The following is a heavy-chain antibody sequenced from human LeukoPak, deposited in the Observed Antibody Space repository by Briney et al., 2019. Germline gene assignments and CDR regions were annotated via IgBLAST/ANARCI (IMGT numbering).Heavy chain of an antibody. J-gene: IGHJ6*03. CDR3: AREAYSYGYLVVYYYYMDV. D-gene: IGHD5-18*01. Sequence: SVKVSCKASGGTFSSYAISWVRQAPGQGLEWMGRIIPIFGTANYAQKFQGRVTITTDESTSTAYMELSSLRSEDTAVYYCAREAYSYGYLVVYYYYMDVWGKGTTVTVSS. V-gene: IGHV1-69*05. CDR1: GGTFSSYA. CDR2: IIPIFGTA.